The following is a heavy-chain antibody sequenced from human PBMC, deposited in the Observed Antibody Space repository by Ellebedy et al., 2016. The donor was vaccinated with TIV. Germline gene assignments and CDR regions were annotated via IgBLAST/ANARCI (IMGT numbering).Heavy chain of an antibody. Sequence: ASVKVSCKASGYGFNDYYIHWVRQARGQGLEGMGWINPNSGDTNDAQKFQGRVTMTRDASISTAYLELSRLTSDDTAVYYCARDLRWTDSFDMWGQGTMVTVSS. CDR2: INPNSGDT. J-gene: IGHJ3*02. D-gene: IGHD5-12*01. CDR1: GYGFNDYY. V-gene: IGHV1-2*02. CDR3: ARDLRWTDSFDM.